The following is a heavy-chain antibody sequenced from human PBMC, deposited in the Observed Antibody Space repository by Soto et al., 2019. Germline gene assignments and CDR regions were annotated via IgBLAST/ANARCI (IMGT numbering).Heavy chain of an antibody. CDR1: GFSLSTSGMR. V-gene: IGHV2-70*01. Sequence: SGPTLVNPTQTLTLTCTFSGFSLSTSGMRVSWIRQPPGKALEWLAPIDWDDDKYYSTSLKTRLTISKDTSKNQVVLTMTNMDPVDTATYYCARSVYDYVWGSYYYGMDVWGQGTTVTVSS. CDR2: IDWDDDK. CDR3: ARSVYDYVWGSYYYGMDV. J-gene: IGHJ6*02. D-gene: IGHD3-16*01.